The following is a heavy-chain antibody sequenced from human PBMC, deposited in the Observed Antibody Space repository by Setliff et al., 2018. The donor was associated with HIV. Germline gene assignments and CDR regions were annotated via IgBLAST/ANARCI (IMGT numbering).Heavy chain of an antibody. Sequence: PSETLSLTCAVSGASFVGDNHWSWIRQTPERGLEWIAYFMYTDIHYVNYLNYRNPSLASRLSISVDKSKNQFSLTLSSVTAADTAVYYCARQRAGEIEELPGALPLRGVFDLWGQGTMVTVSS. J-gene: IGHJ3*01. CDR3: ARQRAGEIEELPGALPLRGVFDL. CDR1: GASFVGDNH. D-gene: IGHD1-7*01. CDR2: FMYTDIHYVNYLN. V-gene: IGHV4-30-4*01.